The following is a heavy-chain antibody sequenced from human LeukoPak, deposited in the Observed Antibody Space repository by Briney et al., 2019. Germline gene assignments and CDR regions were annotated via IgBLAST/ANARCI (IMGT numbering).Heavy chain of an antibody. J-gene: IGHJ5*02. D-gene: IGHD6-13*01. Sequence: PSETLSLTCAVSGGSISSSNWWSWVRQPPGKGLEWIGEIYHNGSTNYNPSLKSRATISVDKSKNQFSLKLSSVTAADTAVYYCARGSSSWYVSSTWGQGTLVTVSS. V-gene: IGHV4-4*02. CDR1: GGSISSSNW. CDR3: ARGSSSWYVSST. CDR2: IYHNGST.